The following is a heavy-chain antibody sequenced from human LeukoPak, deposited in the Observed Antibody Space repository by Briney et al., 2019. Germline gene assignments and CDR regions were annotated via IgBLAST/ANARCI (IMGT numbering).Heavy chain of an antibody. D-gene: IGHD3/OR15-3a*01. CDR2: IYYTGNA. CDR3: AKQTGSGLFILP. Sequence: SETLSLTCSVSGVSISSSNSYWGWIRQPPGKGLEWIGSIYYTGNAYYNASLKSRVTISIDTSKNQFSLKLTSVTAADTAVYYCAKQTGSGLFILPGGQGTLVTVSS. CDR1: GVSISSSNSY. V-gene: IGHV4-39*01. J-gene: IGHJ4*02.